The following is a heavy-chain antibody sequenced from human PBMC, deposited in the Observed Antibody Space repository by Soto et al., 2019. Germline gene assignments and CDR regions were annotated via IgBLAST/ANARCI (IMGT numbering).Heavy chain of an antibody. CDR1: GFSLNTSGVG. J-gene: IGHJ4*02. V-gene: IGHV2-5*04. Sequence: VSGPTLVNPTQTLTLTCTFSGFSLNTSGVGVGWIRQPPGKALEWLALIYWDGDKRYSPSLKTRVTITKDTAKNQVVLTMTNMDPVDTSTYYCVREQKDFWSGRYSWFFDHWGPGTVVTVSS. D-gene: IGHD3-3*01. CDR3: VREQKDFWSGRYSWFFDH. CDR2: IYWDGDK.